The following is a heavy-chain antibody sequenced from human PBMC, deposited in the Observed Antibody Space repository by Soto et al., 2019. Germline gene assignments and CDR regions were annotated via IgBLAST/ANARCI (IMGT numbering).Heavy chain of an antibody. D-gene: IGHD6-19*01. CDR2: FTGTGGST. Sequence: EVQLLESGGGSVQPGGSLRLSCAASGFTFSSYAMNWVRQAPGKGLAWVSAFTGTGGSTNYADSVEGRFTISRDNSRNTLYLQMSSLRAEDTAVYYCAKAGGIAVPGSHLDQWGQGILVTVSS. CDR3: AKAGGIAVPGSHLDQ. CDR1: GFTFSSYA. V-gene: IGHV3-23*01. J-gene: IGHJ4*02.